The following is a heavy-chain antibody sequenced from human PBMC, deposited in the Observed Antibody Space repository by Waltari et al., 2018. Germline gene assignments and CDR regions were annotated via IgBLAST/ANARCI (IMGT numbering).Heavy chain of an antibody. V-gene: IGHV3-23*04. CDR1: GFTFSSYG. Sequence: EVQLVESGGGLVQPGGSLRLSCAASGFTFSSYGMNWVRQAAGKGLEWVSGISGSGGNTYYADSVKGRFTISRDNSKSTLSLQMNSVRADDTAVYYCARHIDSIRSAWGQGTLVTVSS. D-gene: IGHD2-21*01. J-gene: IGHJ5*02. CDR3: ARHIDSIRSA. CDR2: ISGSGGNT.